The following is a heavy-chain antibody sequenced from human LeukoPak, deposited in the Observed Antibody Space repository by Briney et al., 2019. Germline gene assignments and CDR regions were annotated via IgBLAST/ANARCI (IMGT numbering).Heavy chain of an antibody. CDR3: ARSAYNYGYVYFDH. CDR1: GYTFTGCF. V-gene: IGHV1-2*02. D-gene: IGHD5-18*01. CDR2: IDPNSDNI. Sequence: ASVKVSCKASGYTFTGCFIHYVRQAPGQGLEWMGWIDPNSDNIRYSETFKDRVTMTRDTSTNTAYMELSWLRSNDTAVYYCARSAYNYGYVYFDHWGQGTLVIVSS. J-gene: IGHJ4*02.